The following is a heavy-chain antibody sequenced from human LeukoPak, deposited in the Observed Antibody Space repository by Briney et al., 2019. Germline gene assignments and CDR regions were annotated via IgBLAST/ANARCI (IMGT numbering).Heavy chain of an antibody. CDR2: IYTSGST. CDR3: ARARGSPFWSGYFNWFDP. J-gene: IGHJ5*02. CDR1: GGSISSYY. Sequence: SETLSLTCTVSGGSISSYYWSWIRQPAGKGLEWIGRIYTSGSTNYNPSLKSRVTMSVDTSKNQFSLKLSSVTAADTAVYYCARARGSPFWSGYFNWFDPWGQGTLVTVSS. V-gene: IGHV4-4*07. D-gene: IGHD3-3*01.